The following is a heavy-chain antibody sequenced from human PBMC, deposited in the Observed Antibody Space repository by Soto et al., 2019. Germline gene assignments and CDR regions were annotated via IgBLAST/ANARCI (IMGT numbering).Heavy chain of an antibody. J-gene: IGHJ6*01. CDR1: VFTFSSYG. Sequence: VGSLRLSCAASVFTFSSYGMHCVRQSPGKWLEWVAVISYDGSNKYYADSVKGRFTISRDNSKNTLYLQMNSLGAEDTAVYYCAKDEADIVVVVVSITDYPSYGMDVWGQGTTVTVSS. CDR2: ISYDGSNK. CDR3: AKDEADIVVVVVSITDYPSYGMDV. V-gene: IGHV3-30*18. D-gene: IGHD2-15*01.